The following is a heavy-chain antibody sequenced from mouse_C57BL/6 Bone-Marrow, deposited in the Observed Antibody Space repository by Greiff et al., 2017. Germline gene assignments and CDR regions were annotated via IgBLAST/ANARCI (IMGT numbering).Heavy chain of an antibody. V-gene: IGHV1-63*01. CDR2: IYPGGGYT. CDR3: ARTMVTSWFAY. CDR1: GYTFTNYW. D-gene: IGHD2-2*01. J-gene: IGHJ3*01. Sequence: QVQLQQSGAELVRPGTSVKMSCKASGYTFTNYWIGWAKQRPGHGLEWIGDIYPGGGYTNYNEKFKGKATLTADKSSSTAYMQFSSLTSEDSAIYYCARTMVTSWFAYWGQGTLVTVSA.